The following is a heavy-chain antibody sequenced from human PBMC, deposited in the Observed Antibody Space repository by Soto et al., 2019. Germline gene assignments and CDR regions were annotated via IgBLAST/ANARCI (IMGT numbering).Heavy chain of an antibody. Sequence: SETLSLTCTVSGDSMATGGHYYNWIRQVPGKGLEWIGYVYYSGATHYTPSLRARAAISRDTSKNQFSLRLISVTAADTALYYCARDKDLQPTVWGFWGQGIQVTVSS. CDR1: GDSMATGGHY. V-gene: IGHV4-31*03. J-gene: IGHJ4*02. CDR3: ARDKDLQPTVWGF. D-gene: IGHD3-16*01. CDR2: VYYSGAT.